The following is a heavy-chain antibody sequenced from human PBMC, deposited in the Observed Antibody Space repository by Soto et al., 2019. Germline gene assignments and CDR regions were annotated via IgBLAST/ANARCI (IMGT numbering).Heavy chain of an antibody. CDR3: ARVTQRITIFGVVIGAYGMDV. Sequence: QVQLVQSGAEVKKPGASVKVSCKASGYTFTSYGISWVRQAPGQGLEWMGWISAYNGNTNYAQKLQSKVTMATDTSTSTDYVELRSLSSEDAAVYYCARVTQRITIFGVVIGAYGMDVWGQGTTVTVSS. J-gene: IGHJ6*02. V-gene: IGHV1-18*01. CDR1: GYTFTSYG. CDR2: ISAYNGNT. D-gene: IGHD3-3*01.